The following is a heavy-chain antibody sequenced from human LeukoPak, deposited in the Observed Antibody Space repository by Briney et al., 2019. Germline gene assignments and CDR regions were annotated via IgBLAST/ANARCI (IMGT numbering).Heavy chain of an antibody. V-gene: IGHV5-51*01. CDR3: ARGYCRGGSCYSDGDS. CDR1: GYSFTSYL. J-gene: IGHJ4*02. D-gene: IGHD2-15*01. Sequence: PGGSLRLSCKGSGYSFTSYLIGWVRQLPGKGLEWMGIIYPGDSDTRYSPSFQGQVTISADKSINTAYLQWSSLKASDTAMYYCARGYCRGGSCYSDGDSWGQGTLVTVSS. CDR2: IYPGDSDT.